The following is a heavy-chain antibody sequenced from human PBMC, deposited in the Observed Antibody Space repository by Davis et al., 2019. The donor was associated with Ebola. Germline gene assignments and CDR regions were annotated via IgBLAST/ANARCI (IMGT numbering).Heavy chain of an antibody. Sequence: PGGSLRLSCASSGFRSSGYGIHWVRQVPGKGLEWLSFIQYDGSNVRYGDSVKNRFTISRDNSKNTLYLLMDSLRVEDTAVYYCAKDGANWAFDYWGQGTLVTVSS. CDR1: GFRSSGYG. CDR3: AKDGANWAFDY. D-gene: IGHD7-27*01. J-gene: IGHJ4*02. V-gene: IGHV3-30*02. CDR2: IQYDGSNV.